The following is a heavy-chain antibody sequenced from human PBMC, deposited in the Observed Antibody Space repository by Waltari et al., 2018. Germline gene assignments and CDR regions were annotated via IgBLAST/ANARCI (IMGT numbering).Heavy chain of an antibody. Sequence: QVQLVQSGAEVKKPGASVKVSCKASGYTFSDYYMHWVRQAPGQGLEWMAWINTYSGGTYSAQKFQGRVTMTRDTSISTAYMELSGLTSDATAVYYCARAPDFDTWGQGTQVTVSS. V-gene: IGHV1-2*02. J-gene: IGHJ4*02. CDR2: INTYSGGT. CDR1: GYTFSDYY. CDR3: ARAPDFDT.